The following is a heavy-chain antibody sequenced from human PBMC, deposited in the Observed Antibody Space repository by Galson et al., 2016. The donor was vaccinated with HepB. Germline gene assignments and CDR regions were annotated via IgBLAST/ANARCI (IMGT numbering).Heavy chain of an antibody. J-gene: IGHJ6*03. V-gene: IGHV3-33*01. CDR3: ARGLGGLQVWYYYMNV. Sequence: SLRLSCAASEFTFSSYGMNWVRQAPGKGLEWVAVIWYDGSNKYYADYVKGRSTISRDTSKNTVYLQMNSLRAEDTAVYYGARGLGGLQVWYYYMNVWGKGTTVTVSS. D-gene: IGHD4-11*01. CDR1: EFTFSSYG. CDR2: IWYDGSNK.